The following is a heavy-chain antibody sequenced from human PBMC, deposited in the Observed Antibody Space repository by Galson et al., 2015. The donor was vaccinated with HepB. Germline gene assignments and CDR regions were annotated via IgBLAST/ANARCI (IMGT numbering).Heavy chain of an antibody. CDR2: MNPNSGGT. Sequence: SVKVSCKASGYSFTNYYIHWVRQAPGQGLEWMGWMNPNSGGTDFAQKFQGRVTMTRDTSVSTAYMELRSLRSDDTAVYYCARAASLGNFWSAYYDPQLYYFDYWGQGNLVTVSS. CDR1: GYSFTNYY. CDR3: ARAASLGNFWSAYYDPQLYYFDY. V-gene: IGHV1-2*02. J-gene: IGHJ4*02. D-gene: IGHD3-3*01.